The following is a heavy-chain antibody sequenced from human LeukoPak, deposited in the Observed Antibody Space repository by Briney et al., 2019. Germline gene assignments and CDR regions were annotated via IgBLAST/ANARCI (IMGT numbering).Heavy chain of an antibody. CDR2: IYYSGST. V-gene: IGHV4-39*01. J-gene: IGHJ4*02. Sequence: SETLSLTCTVSGASIISSSHYWGWIRQPPGKRLEWIGSIYYSGSTYSNPSLQSRLTISVDTSKNQFSLKMNSVTAADTAIYYCARHRRYYDTSGFWDWGQGTLVTV. D-gene: IGHD3-22*01. CDR3: ARHRRYYDTSGFWD. CDR1: GASIISSSHY.